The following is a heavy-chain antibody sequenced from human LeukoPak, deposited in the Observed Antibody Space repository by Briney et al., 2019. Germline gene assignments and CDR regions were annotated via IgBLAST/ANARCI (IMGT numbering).Heavy chain of an antibody. Sequence: GSSVKVSCKASGGTFSSYAISWVRQAPGQGLEWMGGIIPIFGTANYAQKFQGRVTITTDESTSTAYMELSSLRSEDTAVYYCARVVSVGNYYDSSCYYGDAFDIWGQGTMVTVSS. J-gene: IGHJ3*02. D-gene: IGHD3-22*01. CDR1: GGTFSSYA. V-gene: IGHV1-69*05. CDR3: ARVVSVGNYYDSSCYYGDAFDI. CDR2: IIPIFGTA.